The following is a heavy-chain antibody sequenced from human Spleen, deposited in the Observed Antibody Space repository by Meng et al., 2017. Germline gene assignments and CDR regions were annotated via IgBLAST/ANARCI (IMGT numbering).Heavy chain of an antibody. CDR2: VYHSGST. Sequence: QALGSGPGLVRPSEPLSLPCVVRGGSISGSTWWTWVRQPPGKGLEWIGEVYHSGSTNYNPSLKSRVTMSVDESNNQFSLKLSSVTAADTAVYYCAGFTLIRGIMPWFDPWGQGTLVTVSS. CDR1: GGSISGSTW. CDR3: AGFTLIRGIMPWFDP. J-gene: IGHJ5*02. D-gene: IGHD3-10*01. V-gene: IGHV4-4*02.